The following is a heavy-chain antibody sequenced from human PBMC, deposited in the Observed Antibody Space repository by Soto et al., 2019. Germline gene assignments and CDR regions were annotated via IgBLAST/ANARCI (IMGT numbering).Heavy chain of an antibody. J-gene: IGHJ6*02. V-gene: IGHV3-48*03. CDR3: ASWGIAVAGTYYYGMDV. Sequence: GGSLRLSCAASGFTFSSYEMNWVRQAPGKGLEWVSYISSSGSTIYYADSVKGRFTISRDNAKNSLYLQMNSLRAEDTAVYYCASWGIAVAGTYYYGMDVWGQGTTVTVSS. CDR2: ISSSGSTI. CDR1: GFTFSSYE. D-gene: IGHD6-19*01.